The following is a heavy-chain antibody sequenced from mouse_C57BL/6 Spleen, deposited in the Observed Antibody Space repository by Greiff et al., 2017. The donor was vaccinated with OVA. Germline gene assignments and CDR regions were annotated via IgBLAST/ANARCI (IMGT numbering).Heavy chain of an antibody. CDR2: IHTNSGST. J-gene: IGHJ1*03. CDR1: GYTFTSYW. Sequence: VQLQQPGAELVKPGASVKLSCKASGYTFTSYWMHWVKQRPGQGLEWIGMIHTNSGSTNYNEKFKSKATLTVDKSSSTAYMQLSSLTSEDSAVYYCARHYYGSSYWYFDVWGTGTTVTVSS. D-gene: IGHD1-1*01. CDR3: ARHYYGSSYWYFDV. V-gene: IGHV1-64*01.